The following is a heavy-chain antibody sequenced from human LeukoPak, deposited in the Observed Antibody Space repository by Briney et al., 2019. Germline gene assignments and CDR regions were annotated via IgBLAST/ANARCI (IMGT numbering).Heavy chain of an antibody. CDR3: AREGSDYLYYFDY. D-gene: IGHD4-11*01. CDR1: GGTFSSYA. Sequence: VKVSCKASGGTFSSYAISWVRQAPGQGLEWMGGIIPIFGTANYAQKFQGRVKITADESTSTAYMELSSLRSEDTAVYYCAREGSDYLYYFDYWGQGTLVTVPS. J-gene: IGHJ4*02. V-gene: IGHV1-69*01. CDR2: IIPIFGTA.